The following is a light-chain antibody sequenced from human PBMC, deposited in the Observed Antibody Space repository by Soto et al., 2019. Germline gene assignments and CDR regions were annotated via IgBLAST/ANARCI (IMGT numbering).Light chain of an antibody. V-gene: IGLV2-14*01. CDR1: SSDVGGYNY. CDR2: DVS. Sequence: QSVLTQPAPLSGSPGQSITISCTGTSSDVGGYNYVSWYQQHPGEAPKLLIYDVSNRPSGVSNRFSGSKSGNTAPLTISGLQAEDEADYYCSSYRSSSTVYVFGTGTKVTVL. J-gene: IGLJ1*01. CDR3: SSYRSSSTVYV.